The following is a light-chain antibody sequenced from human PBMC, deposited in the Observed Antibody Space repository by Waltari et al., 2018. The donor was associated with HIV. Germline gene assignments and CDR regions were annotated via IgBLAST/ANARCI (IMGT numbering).Light chain of an antibody. CDR3: SSYTSSSTPVV. CDR2: DVS. Sequence: QSALTQPASLSGSPGQSITIPSTGTSTDLGTYNSVSWYQQHPGKAPKLMIYDVSNRPSGVSNRFSGSKSGNTASLTISGLQAEDEADYYCSSYTSSSTPVVFGGGTKLTVL. CDR1: STDLGTYNS. J-gene: IGLJ2*01. V-gene: IGLV2-14*01.